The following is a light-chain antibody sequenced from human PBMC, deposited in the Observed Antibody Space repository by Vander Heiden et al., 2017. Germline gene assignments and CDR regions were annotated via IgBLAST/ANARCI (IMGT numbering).Light chain of an antibody. J-gene: IGLJ2*01. CDR3: QSYASSLSGSRV. V-gene: IGLV1-40*01. CDR1: SSNIGAGYD. Sequence: QSVLTQPPSVSGAPGQTVTISCTGSSSNIGAGYDVHWYQQLPGTAPNLLIYGNSNRPSGVPDRFSCSKSGTSASLAITGLQAEDEADYYCQSYASSLSGSRVFGGGTKLTVL. CDR2: GNS.